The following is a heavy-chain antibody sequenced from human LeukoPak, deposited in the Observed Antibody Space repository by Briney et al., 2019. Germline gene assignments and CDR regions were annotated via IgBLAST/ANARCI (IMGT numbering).Heavy chain of an antibody. CDR1: GGSISGYY. Sequence: SETLSLTCAVYGGSISGYYWSWIRQPPGKGLEWIGEINDSGSTNYNPSLKSRVTISVDTSKNQLSLKLSSVTAADTAVYYCASVAAAGIYYYYGMDVWGQGTTVTVSS. V-gene: IGHV4-34*01. J-gene: IGHJ6*02. CDR2: INDSGST. CDR3: ASVAAAGIYYYYGMDV. D-gene: IGHD6-13*01.